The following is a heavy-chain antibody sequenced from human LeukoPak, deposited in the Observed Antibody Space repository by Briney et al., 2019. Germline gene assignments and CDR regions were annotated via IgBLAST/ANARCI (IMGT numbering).Heavy chain of an antibody. CDR2: IHSDGSST. J-gene: IGHJ5*02. CDR3: ARSRLGYCSGGSGFSCWFDP. CDR1: GFTFSSYW. Sequence: GGSLRLSCAASGFTFSSYWMHWVRQAPGKGLVWVSHIHSDGSSTSYADSVKGRFTISRDNAKNTLYPQMNSLRAEDTAVYYCARSRLGYCSGGSGFSCWFDPWGQGTLVTVSS. D-gene: IGHD2-15*01. V-gene: IGHV3-74*01.